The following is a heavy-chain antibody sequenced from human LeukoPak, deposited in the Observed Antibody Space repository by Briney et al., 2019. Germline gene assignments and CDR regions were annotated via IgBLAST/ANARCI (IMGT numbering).Heavy chain of an antibody. CDR2: INHSGST. CDR3: ARIYNSGYHHDAFDI. Sequence: PSETLSLTCAVYGGSFSGYYWSWIRQPPGKGLEWIGEINHSGSTNYNPSLKSRVTISVDTSKNKFSLKLSSVRAADTAMYYCARIYNSGYHHDAFDIWGQGTMVTVSS. D-gene: IGHD3-22*01. J-gene: IGHJ3*02. CDR1: GGSFSGYY. V-gene: IGHV4-34*01.